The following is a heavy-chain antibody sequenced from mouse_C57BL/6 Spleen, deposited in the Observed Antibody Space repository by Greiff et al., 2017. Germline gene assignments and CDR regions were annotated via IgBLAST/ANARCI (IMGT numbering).Heavy chain of an antibody. CDR1: GYAFSSYW. Sequence: QVQLQQSGAELVKPGASVKISCKASGYAFSSYWMNWVKQRPGKGLEWIGQIYPGDGDTNYNGKFKGKATLTADKSSSPAYMQLSSPTSEDSAVYFCARGHDGYYFDYWGQGTTLTVSS. D-gene: IGHD2-3*01. V-gene: IGHV1-80*01. J-gene: IGHJ2*01. CDR3: ARGHDGYYFDY. CDR2: IYPGDGDT.